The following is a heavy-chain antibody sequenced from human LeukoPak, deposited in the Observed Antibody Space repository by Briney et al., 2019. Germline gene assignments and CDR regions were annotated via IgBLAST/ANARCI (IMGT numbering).Heavy chain of an antibody. D-gene: IGHD1-20*01. CDR2: ILFDGLNK. CDR1: GVTFGAFA. CDR3: ATWAFHVTGTMT. J-gene: IGHJ5*02. V-gene: IGHV3-30*04. Sequence: GGSLRLSCEASGVTFGAFAMHWVRQAPGKGLEWLALILFDGLNKYYADSVKGRFTASRDNSKKTLYLQMSNLRPEDTALYYCATWAFHVTGTMTWGQGTLVTVSS.